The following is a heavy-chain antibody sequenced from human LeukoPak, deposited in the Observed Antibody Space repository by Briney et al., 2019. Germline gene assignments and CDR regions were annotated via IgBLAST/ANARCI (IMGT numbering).Heavy chain of an antibody. V-gene: IGHV3-21*01. CDR3: ARAQYYYDSSGYYYFDY. D-gene: IGHD3-22*01. Sequence: GGSLRLSCAASGFTFSSYSMNWVRQAPGKGLEWVSSISSSSSHIYYADSVKGRFTISRDNAKNSLYLQMNSLRAEDTAVYYCARAQYYYDSSGYYYFDYWGQGTLVTVSS. CDR2: ISSSSSHI. J-gene: IGHJ4*02. CDR1: GFTFSSYS.